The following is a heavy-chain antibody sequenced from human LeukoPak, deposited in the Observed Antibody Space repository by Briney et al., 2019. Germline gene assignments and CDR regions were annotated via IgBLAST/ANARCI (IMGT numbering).Heavy chain of an antibody. J-gene: IGHJ4*02. D-gene: IGHD3-10*01. CDR2: IRYDGSNK. V-gene: IGHV3-30*02. CDR1: GFTFSSYW. Sequence: GGSLRLSCAASGFTFSSYWMSWVRQAPGKGLEWVAFIRYDGSNKYYADSVKGRFTISRDNSKNTLYLQMNSLRAEDTAVYYCAKGRYYYGSAQGYWGQGTLVTVSS. CDR3: AKGRYYYGSAQGY.